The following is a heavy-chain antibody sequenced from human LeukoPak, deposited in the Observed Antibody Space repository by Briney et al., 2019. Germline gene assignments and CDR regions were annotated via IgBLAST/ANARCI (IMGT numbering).Heavy chain of an antibody. CDR2: INHSGST. V-gene: IGHV4-34*01. CDR1: GGSFSGYY. CDR3: ARGRYYGSGSSYYFDY. D-gene: IGHD3-10*01. Sequence: SETLSLTCAVYGGSFSGYYWSWIRQPPGKGLEWIGEINHSGSTNYNPSLKSRVTISVDTSKNQLSLKLSSVAAADTAVYYCARGRYYGSGSSYYFDYWGQGTLVTVSS. J-gene: IGHJ4*02.